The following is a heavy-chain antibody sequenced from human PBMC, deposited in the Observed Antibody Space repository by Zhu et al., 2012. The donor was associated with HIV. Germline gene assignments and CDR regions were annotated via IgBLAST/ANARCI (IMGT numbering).Heavy chain of an antibody. CDR1: DESFNGHY. J-gene: IGHJ6*02. D-gene: IGHD3-9*01. CDR3: ARGRSPDFSRPSRYFDRVMNQSPPTSRRYGLDV. V-gene: IGHV4-34*01. CDR2: INHRGTT. Sequence: QVQLQQWGAGLLKPSETLSLTCAVYDESFNGHYWTWIRQPPGKGLEWIREINHRGTTNYNPSLTSRVTISVDTSKKQFSLKLNSVTAADTAVYYCARGRSPDFSRPSRYFDRVMNQSPPTSRRYGLDVWGQGTTVTVSS.